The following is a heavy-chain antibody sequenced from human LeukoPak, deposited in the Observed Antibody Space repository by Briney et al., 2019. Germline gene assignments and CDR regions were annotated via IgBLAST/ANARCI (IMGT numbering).Heavy chain of an antibody. CDR2: INPNSGGT. D-gene: IGHD4-17*01. V-gene: IGHV1-2*02. Sequence: ASVKVSCKASGYTFTGYYMHWVRQAPGQGLEWMGWINPNSGGTNYAQKFQGRVTMTRDTSISTAYMELSRLRSDGTALYYCAREGYGDYEGDYWGQGTLVTVSS. CDR1: GYTFTGYY. CDR3: AREGYGDYEGDY. J-gene: IGHJ4*02.